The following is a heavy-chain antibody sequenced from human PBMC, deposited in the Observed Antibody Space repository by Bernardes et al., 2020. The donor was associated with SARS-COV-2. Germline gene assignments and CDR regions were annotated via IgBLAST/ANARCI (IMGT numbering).Heavy chain of an antibody. V-gene: IGHV4-34*01. CDR3: ARGSAAVVSHFMLLFANWYFDL. Sequence: SETLSLTCAVYSGSFSGYYWSWIRQTPGKGLEWIGEINDSGSTQYNPALKSRVTISVDPSKNQFFLKLNSVTAADTAVYYCARGSAAVVSHFMLLFANWYFDLWGRGTLVTVSS. D-gene: IGHD2-15*01. CDR2: INDSGST. CDR1: SGSFSGYY. J-gene: IGHJ2*01.